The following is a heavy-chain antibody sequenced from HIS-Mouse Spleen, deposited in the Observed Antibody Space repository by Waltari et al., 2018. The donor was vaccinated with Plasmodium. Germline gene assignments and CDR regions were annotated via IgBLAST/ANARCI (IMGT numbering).Heavy chain of an antibody. CDR1: GYTFTNYG. CDR2: ISRYNGNT. J-gene: IGHJ3*02. Sequence: QVQLVQSGAEVKKPGASVKVSCKAAGYTFTNYGVSVVRQATGHGLEWLGWISRYNGNTHCAQKLQGRVTMITYTSTSTAYMELRSLRSDDTAVYYCSRVSAGDAFDIWGQGTMVTVSS. V-gene: IGHV1-18*01. D-gene: IGHD6-19*01. CDR3: SRVSAGDAFDI.